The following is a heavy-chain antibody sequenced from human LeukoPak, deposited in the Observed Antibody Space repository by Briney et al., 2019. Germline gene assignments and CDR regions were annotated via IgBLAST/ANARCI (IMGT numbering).Heavy chain of an antibody. CDR1: GGSFSGYY. Sequence: SETLSLTCAVYGGSFSGYYWSWIRQPPGKGLEWIWEINHSGGTNYNPSLKSRVTISVDTSKNQFSLKLSSVTAADTAVYYCAGTTGIAAVYNWFDPWGQGTLVTVSS. D-gene: IGHD6-13*01. CDR2: INHSGGT. J-gene: IGHJ5*02. V-gene: IGHV4-34*01. CDR3: AGTTGIAAVYNWFDP.